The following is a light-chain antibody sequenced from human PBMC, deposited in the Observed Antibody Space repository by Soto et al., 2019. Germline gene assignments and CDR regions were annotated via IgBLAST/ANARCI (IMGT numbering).Light chain of an antibody. V-gene: IGKV1-5*01. CDR1: QSISSW. CDR2: DAS. CDR3: QQYNSYSSWT. J-gene: IGKJ1*01. Sequence: DIQMTRSPSTLSASVGDRVTITCRASQSISSWLAWYHQKPGKAPKLLIYDASTLESGVTSRFSGSGSGTEFTLTISSLQTDDFATYYCQQYNSYSSWTFGQGTKVDIK.